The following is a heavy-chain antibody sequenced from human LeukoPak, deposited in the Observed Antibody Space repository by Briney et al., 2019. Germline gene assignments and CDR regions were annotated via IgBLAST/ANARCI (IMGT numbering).Heavy chain of an antibody. CDR1: GFIFSSYS. CDR2: ISSSSSTI. D-gene: IGHD6-13*01. Sequence: GGSLRLSCAASGFIFSSYSMNWVRQAPGKGLEWVSYISSSSSTIYYADSVKGRFTISRDNAKNSLYLQMNSLRAEDTAVYYCARDQSSSWSNGMDVWGQGTTVTVSS. CDR3: ARDQSSSWSNGMDV. V-gene: IGHV3-48*04. J-gene: IGHJ6*02.